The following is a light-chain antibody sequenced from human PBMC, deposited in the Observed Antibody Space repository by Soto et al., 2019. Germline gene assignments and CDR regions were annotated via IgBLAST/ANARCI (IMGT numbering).Light chain of an antibody. CDR3: QHIDTFRLT. CDR2: AAS. CDR1: QAINTY. J-gene: IGKJ4*01. V-gene: IGKV1-9*01. Sequence: DILLTQSPSVLSASVGERVTITCRASQAINTYLAWYQHKPGKAPNLLIYAASTLESGVPSRFSGSGSGTEFTLTVTSLQDEDFATYCWQHIDTFRLTFGGGTKVELK.